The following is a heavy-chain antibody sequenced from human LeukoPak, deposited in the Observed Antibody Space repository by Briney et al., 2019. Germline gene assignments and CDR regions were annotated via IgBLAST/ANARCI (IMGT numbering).Heavy chain of an antibody. D-gene: IGHD1-26*01. Sequence: GGSLRLSCAASGFTFSSYWMSWVRQAPGKGLEWVANIKQDGSEKYYVDSVKGRFTISRDNAKNSLYLQMNSLRAEDTAVYYCARVGLVGATMLGRSHYYMDVWGKGTTVTVSS. CDR1: GFTFSSYW. CDR2: IKQDGSEK. CDR3: ARVGLVGATMLGRSHYYMDV. V-gene: IGHV3-7*01. J-gene: IGHJ6*03.